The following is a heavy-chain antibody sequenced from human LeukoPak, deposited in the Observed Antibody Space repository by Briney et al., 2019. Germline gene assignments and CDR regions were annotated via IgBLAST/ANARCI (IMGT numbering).Heavy chain of an antibody. J-gene: IGHJ4*02. Sequence: ASVKVSCKASGYTFTSYAVNWVRQAPGQGLEWMGWINTNTGNPTYAQGFTGRFVFSLDTSVSTAYLQISSLKAEDTAVYYCARGNRGYYDSSGYYYFDYWGQGTLVTVSS. CDR3: ARGNRGYYDSSGYYYFDY. CDR1: GYTFTSYA. D-gene: IGHD3-22*01. CDR2: INTNTGNP. V-gene: IGHV7-4-1*02.